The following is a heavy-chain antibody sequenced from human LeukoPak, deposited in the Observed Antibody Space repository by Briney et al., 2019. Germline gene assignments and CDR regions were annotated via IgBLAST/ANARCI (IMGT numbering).Heavy chain of an antibody. J-gene: IGHJ4*02. CDR1: GGSFSSGSYY. CDR3: ARSRDGYNYVIPY. Sequence: SETLSLTCTVSGGSFSSGSYYWSWIRQPPGKGLEWLGYISYSGNTNYNPSLKSRVTISVDTSKNQFSLKLSSVTAADTAVYYCARSRDGYNYVIPYWGQGTLVTVSS. D-gene: IGHD5-24*01. CDR2: ISYSGNT. V-gene: IGHV4-61*01.